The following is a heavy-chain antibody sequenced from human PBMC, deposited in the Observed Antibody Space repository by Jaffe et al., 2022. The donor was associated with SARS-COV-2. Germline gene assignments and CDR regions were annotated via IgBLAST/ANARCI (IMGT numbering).Heavy chain of an antibody. CDR1: GASIGSGSYY. CDR3: ARAAASAMDV. V-gene: IGHV4-61*02. Sequence: QVQLQESGPGLVKSSQTLSLTCTVSGASIGSGSYYWTWIRQPAGKGLEWIGRIYTSGSTNYNPSLKSRVTISVDTSRNQFSLKLSSVTAADTAVYYCARAAASAMDVWGHGTTVTVSS. D-gene: IGHD6-25*01. CDR2: IYTSGST. J-gene: IGHJ6*02.